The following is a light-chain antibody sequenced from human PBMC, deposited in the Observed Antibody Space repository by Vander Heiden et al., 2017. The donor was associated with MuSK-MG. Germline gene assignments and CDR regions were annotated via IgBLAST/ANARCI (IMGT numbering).Light chain of an antibody. J-gene: IGKJ3*01. CDR1: DSLLYSSNYKYY. V-gene: IGKV4-1*01. CDR2: WAS. CDR3: QQYYRTPPT. Sequence: DVVMTQSPASPPVSLRERATINCKSSDSLLYSSNYKYYLTWYQQKPGKPTKLRIYWASIRQTGVPDRFTGSGSGTDFTHTISSLQAEDVAVYFCQQYYRTPPTCGPGTKVDIK.